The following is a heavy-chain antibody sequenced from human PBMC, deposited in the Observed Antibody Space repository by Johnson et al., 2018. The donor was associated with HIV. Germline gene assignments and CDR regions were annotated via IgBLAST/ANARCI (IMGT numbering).Heavy chain of an antibody. CDR1: GLTFSSYG. V-gene: IGHV3-30*03. J-gene: IGHJ3*01. CDR3: ARANLSPFGGVNDAFDG. CDR2: ISYDGSRS. D-gene: IGHD3-16*01. Sequence: QVQLVESGGGVAQPGRSLRLSCAASGLTFSSYGIHWVRQAPGKGLEWVAAISYDGSRSDDGASVKDRFTISRDNSKNLLYLQMNSLRPEDTAVYYWARANLSPFGGVNDAFDGWGQGTMVTVSS.